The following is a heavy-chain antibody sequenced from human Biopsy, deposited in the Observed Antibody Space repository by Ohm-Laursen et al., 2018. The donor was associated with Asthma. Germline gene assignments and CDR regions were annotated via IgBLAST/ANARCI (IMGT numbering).Heavy chain of an antibody. J-gene: IGHJ4*02. CDR3: ARSPRRSGSYFVDY. Sequence: TLSLTCTVSGDSIISGGCCWNWIRQHPGKGLEWIGYIHHSGTSYFNPSLKSRVSFSRDTSKNQFSLRLSSVTAADTAMYYCARSPRRSGSYFVDYWGQGTLVTVSS. CDR1: GDSIISGGCC. D-gene: IGHD3-22*01. V-gene: IGHV4-31*03. CDR2: IHHSGTS.